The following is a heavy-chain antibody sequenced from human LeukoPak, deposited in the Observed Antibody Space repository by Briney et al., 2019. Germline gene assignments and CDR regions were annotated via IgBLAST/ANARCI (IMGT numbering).Heavy chain of an antibody. CDR3: ARVPLRFLEPFDD. D-gene: IGHD3-3*01. CDR2: ISHSGTT. Sequence: KSSETLSLTCSVYGGSLNGYYWSWIRQPPGKGLEWIGEISHSGTTNYNPSLTSRVTMSLDTSKNQFSLKLNSATAADTAVYYCARVPLRFLEPFDDWGQGTLVTVSS. CDR1: GGSLNGYY. J-gene: IGHJ4*02. V-gene: IGHV4-34*01.